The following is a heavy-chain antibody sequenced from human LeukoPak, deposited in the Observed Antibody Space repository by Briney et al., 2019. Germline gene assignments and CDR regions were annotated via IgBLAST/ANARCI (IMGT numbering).Heavy chain of an antibody. CDR3: AKVDYDFWSGYPSAFDI. J-gene: IGHJ3*02. CDR1: EFTFSSYW. V-gene: IGHV3-23*01. Sequence: GGSLRLSCGASEFTFSSYWMTWVRQAPGKGLEWVSAISGSGGSTYYADSVKGRFTISRDNSKNTLYLQMNSLRAEDTAVYYCAKVDYDFWSGYPSAFDIWGQGTMVTVSS. CDR2: ISGSGGST. D-gene: IGHD3-3*01.